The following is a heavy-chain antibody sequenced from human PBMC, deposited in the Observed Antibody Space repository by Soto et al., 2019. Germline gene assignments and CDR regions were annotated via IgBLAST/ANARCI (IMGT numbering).Heavy chain of an antibody. Sequence: SETLSLTCTVSGGSVSSGSYYWSWIRQPPGKGLEWIGYIYYSGSTNYNPSLKSRVTISVDTSKNQFSLKLSSVTAADTAVYYCARDRYYYGSGSFYFDYWGQGTLVTVS. V-gene: IGHV4-61*01. CDR2: IYYSGST. J-gene: IGHJ4*02. D-gene: IGHD3-10*01. CDR3: ARDRYYYGSGSFYFDY. CDR1: GGSVSSGSYY.